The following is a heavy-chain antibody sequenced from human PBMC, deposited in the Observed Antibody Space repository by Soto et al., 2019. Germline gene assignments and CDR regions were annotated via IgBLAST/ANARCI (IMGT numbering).Heavy chain of an antibody. CDR3: ARTGDGHHDFLDY. Sequence: GGSLRLSCAASGFTFSSYWMNWVRQAPGEGLEWVANINQDGNEDNLLDSVKGRFTISRDNAKNSLFLQMNSLRVDDTAVYYCARTGDGHHDFLDYWGQGAMVTVYS. V-gene: IGHV3-7*01. D-gene: IGHD1-1*01. J-gene: IGHJ4*02. CDR2: INQDGNED. CDR1: GFTFSSYW.